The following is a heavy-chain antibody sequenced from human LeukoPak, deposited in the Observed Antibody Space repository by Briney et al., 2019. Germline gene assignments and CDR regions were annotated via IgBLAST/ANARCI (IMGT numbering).Heavy chain of an antibody. J-gene: IGHJ4*02. CDR1: GLNFDDSA. V-gene: IGHV3-43*02. CDR2: ISVDGGST. Sequence: GGSLRLSCVASGLNFDDSAMHWVRQAPGKGLEWVSLISVDGGSTFSADPVKGRFSISRDNSKNSLYLQMNSLRSEDTAMYYCAKESGKFDYWGQGTLVAVSS. CDR3: AKESGKFDY.